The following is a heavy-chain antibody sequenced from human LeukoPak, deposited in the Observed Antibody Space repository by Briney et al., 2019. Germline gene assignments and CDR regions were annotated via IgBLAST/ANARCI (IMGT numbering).Heavy chain of an antibody. CDR2: ISSSGSTI. D-gene: IGHD2-8*01. CDR1: GFTFSSYS. V-gene: IGHV3-48*02. J-gene: IGHJ4*02. Sequence: GGSLRLSCVASGFTFSSYSMNWVRQAPGKGLDWVSYISSSGSTINYADSVKGRFTISRDNSKNTLYLQMNSLRDEDSAAYYCARVYLERLTAGYFDHWGQGTWVTVSP. CDR3: ARVYLERLTAGYFDH.